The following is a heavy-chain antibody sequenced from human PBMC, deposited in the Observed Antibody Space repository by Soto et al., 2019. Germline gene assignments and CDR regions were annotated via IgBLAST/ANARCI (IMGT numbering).Heavy chain of an antibody. CDR2: MNPNSGNT. J-gene: IGHJ2*01. D-gene: IGHD3-3*01. CDR3: ARGQYYDFWSGYYHWYFDL. V-gene: IGHV1-8*02. Sequence: ASVKVSCKASGYTFTSYGISWVRQATGQGLEWMGWMNPNSGNTGYAQKFQGRVTMTRNTSISTAYMELSSLRSEDTAVYYCARGQYYDFWSGYYHWYFDLWGRGTLVTVSS. CDR1: GYTFTSYG.